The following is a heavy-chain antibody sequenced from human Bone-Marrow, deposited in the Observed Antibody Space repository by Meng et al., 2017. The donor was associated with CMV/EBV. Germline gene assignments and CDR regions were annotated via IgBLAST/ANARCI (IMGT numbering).Heavy chain of an antibody. J-gene: IGHJ5*02. D-gene: IGHD3-3*01. V-gene: IGHV1-18*01. CDR2: ISAYNGNT. Sequence: ASAKVSCKASGYTFTSYGISWVRHAAGQGLEWMGWISAYNGNTNYAQKPQGRVTMTTDTTTSTTYMELRSLRSDDTAVYYCARDSTIFGVVDHWGQGTLVTVSS. CDR1: GYTFTSYG. CDR3: ARDSTIFGVVDH.